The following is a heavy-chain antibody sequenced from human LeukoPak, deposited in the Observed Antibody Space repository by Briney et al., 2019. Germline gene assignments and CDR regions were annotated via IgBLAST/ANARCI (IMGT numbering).Heavy chain of an antibody. CDR2: IYPGDSDT. V-gene: IGHV5-51*01. D-gene: IGHD6-25*01. CDR1: GFIFSTSW. Sequence: GESLKISCMGSGFIFSTSWIGWVRQMPGKGLEWMGYIYPGDSDTRYRPSFQGQVTISADKSINTAYLQWSSLKASDSAMYYCARQAAAGKIDYWGQGTLVTVSS. J-gene: IGHJ4*02. CDR3: ARQAAAGKIDY.